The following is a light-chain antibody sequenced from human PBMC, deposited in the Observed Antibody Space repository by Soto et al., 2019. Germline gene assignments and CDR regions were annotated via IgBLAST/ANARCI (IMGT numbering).Light chain of an antibody. CDR3: QQYGSSPWT. J-gene: IGKJ1*01. Sequence: EIVLTQSPGTLSLSPGERATLSCRASQSVSSSYLAWYQQKPGQAPRPLIYGASSRAIGIPDRFSGSGSGTDFTLTISRLEPEDVAVYYCQQYGSSPWTFGQGTKLDIK. CDR2: GAS. CDR1: QSVSSSY. V-gene: IGKV3-20*01.